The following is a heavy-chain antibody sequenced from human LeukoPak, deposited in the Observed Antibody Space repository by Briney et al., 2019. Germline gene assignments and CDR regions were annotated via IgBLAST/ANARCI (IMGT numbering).Heavy chain of an antibody. V-gene: IGHV3-30*02. Sequence: GGSLRLSCAASGFIFSTYGMHWVRQAPGKGLEWVAFIQFDGSTKYYADSVKGRFTISRDNSKNTLYLQMNSLRVEDTAIYYCARDYGSGTHSLDYWGQGTLVTVSS. CDR2: IQFDGSTK. CDR1: GFIFSTYG. CDR3: ARDYGSGTHSLDY. J-gene: IGHJ4*02. D-gene: IGHD3-10*01.